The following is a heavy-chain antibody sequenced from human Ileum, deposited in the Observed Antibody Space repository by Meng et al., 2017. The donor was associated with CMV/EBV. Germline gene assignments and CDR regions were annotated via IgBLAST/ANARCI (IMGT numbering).Heavy chain of an antibody. Sequence: ASVKVSCKASGYTFANYYIHWVRQAPGQGLEWVGRINPSGGGTNYAQRFQGRVTVTRDTSTTTVYMELSSLRSEDTAVYYCATEGNSGSLDYWGQGTLVTSPQ. D-gene: IGHD1-26*01. CDR2: INPSGGGT. CDR3: ATEGNSGSLDY. J-gene: IGHJ4*02. V-gene: IGHV1-46*01. CDR1: GYTFANYY.